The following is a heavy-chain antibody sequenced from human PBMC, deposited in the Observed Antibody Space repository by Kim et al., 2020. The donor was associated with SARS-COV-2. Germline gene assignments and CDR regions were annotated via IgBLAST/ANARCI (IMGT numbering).Heavy chain of an antibody. Sequence: SRTYAQKFQGRVTMNRDTSTSTDYMELSNLRSEDTAVYYCARDSNWSVDYWGQGTLVTVSS. CDR3: ARDSNWSVDY. CDR2: SR. D-gene: IGHD2-2*01. J-gene: IGHJ4*02. V-gene: IGHV1-46*01.